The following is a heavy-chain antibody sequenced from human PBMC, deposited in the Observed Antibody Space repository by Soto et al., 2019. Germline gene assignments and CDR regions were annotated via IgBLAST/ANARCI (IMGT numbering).Heavy chain of an antibody. J-gene: IGHJ4*02. CDR3: AKRGGVVGGSEHPFFEY. Sequence: QVQLVESGGGVVQPGKSLRRSCAASGFIFSNYGMHWVRQAPGKGLEWVALISFDGKNRNYADSVKGRFTIYRDNPKNTLYLEMISLRPEDTAFYYCAKRGGVVGGSEHPFFEYWGQGTLVTVSS. CDR1: GFIFSNYG. CDR2: ISFDGKNR. V-gene: IGHV3-30*18. D-gene: IGHD2-15*01.